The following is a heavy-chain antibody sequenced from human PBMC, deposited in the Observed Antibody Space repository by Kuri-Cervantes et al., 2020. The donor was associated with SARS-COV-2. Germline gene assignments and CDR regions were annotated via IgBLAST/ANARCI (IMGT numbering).Heavy chain of an antibody. J-gene: IGHJ6*02. CDR2: IYPDGSYT. CDR3: ARDSAYYDFWSGYLTESSYYYYYYGMDV. CDR1: GFNFRYHW. D-gene: IGHD3-3*01. V-gene: IGHV3-74*01. Sequence: LSLTCSASGFNFRYHWKHWVRQAPGKGLVWVSRIYPDGSYTNNADSVKGRFTLSRDNAKDMLFLQMNILRAEDTAVYYCARDSAYYDFWSGYLTESSYYYYYYGMDVWGQGTTVTVSS.